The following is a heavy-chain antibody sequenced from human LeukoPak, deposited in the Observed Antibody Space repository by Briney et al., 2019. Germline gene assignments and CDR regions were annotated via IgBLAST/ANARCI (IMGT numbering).Heavy chain of an antibody. V-gene: IGHV1-2*02. Sequence: GASVKVSCKASGFTFNAYNIHWVRQAPGQGLEWMGWINAKSGGANYAQKFQGRVTMTWDTSISTAYMELSRLRSDDTAVYYCAREYILTAYYGDYWGQGTLVTVSS. CDR3: AREYILTAYYGDY. CDR2: INAKSGGA. CDR1: GFTFNAYN. D-gene: IGHD3-9*01. J-gene: IGHJ4*02.